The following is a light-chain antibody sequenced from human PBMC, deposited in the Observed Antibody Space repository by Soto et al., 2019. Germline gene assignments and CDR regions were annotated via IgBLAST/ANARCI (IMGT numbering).Light chain of an antibody. V-gene: IGKV3-15*01. CDR2: YAS. CDR1: QSVNSY. CDR3: RNYSTWPPT. Sequence: EVVMTQSPATLSVSPGERATLSCRASQSVNSYIAWYQQIPGQAPSLLISYASTRATGITARFSGSGSGTAFTITIIWLQYLEFCSYNCRNYSTWPPTFGPGTKVEVK. J-gene: IGKJ3*01.